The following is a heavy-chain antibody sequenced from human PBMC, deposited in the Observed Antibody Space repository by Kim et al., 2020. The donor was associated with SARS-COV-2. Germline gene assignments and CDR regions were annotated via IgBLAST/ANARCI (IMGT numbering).Heavy chain of an antibody. CDR3: ARLYGSGSSKVDY. J-gene: IGHJ4*02. D-gene: IGHD3-10*01. Sequence: YTQKFQGRVTITADESTSTAYMELSSLRSEDTAVYYCARLYGSGSSKVDYWGQGTLVTVSS. V-gene: IGHV1-69*01.